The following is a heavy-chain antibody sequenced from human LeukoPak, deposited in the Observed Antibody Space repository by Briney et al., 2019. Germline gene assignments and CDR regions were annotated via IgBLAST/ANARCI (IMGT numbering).Heavy chain of an antibody. J-gene: IGHJ4*02. D-gene: IGHD1-7*01. CDR1: GGSISTYY. V-gene: IGHV4-59*01. CDR3: ARAEADRTFDY. CDR2: IHGST. Sequence: SETLSLTCTVSGGSISTYYWSWMRQPPGRGLEWIGYIHGSTNYNPSLRSRVTISVDVSKNQFSLKLTSVTAADTAVYYCARAEADRTFDYWGQGTLVIDSS.